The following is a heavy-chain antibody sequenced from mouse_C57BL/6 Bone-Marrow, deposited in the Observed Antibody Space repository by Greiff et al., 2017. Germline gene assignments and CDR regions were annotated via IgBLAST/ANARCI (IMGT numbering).Heavy chain of an antibody. CDR3: ARNPHYYGSRSWFAY. Sequence: EVKLQESGPSLVRPSQTLSLTCTVTGFSINSDCYWIWIRQFPGNKLKYIGYTFYSGITYYNPSLESRTYITRDTSKNQFSLKLSSVTTGDTATYYCARNPHYYGSRSWFAYWGQGTLVTVSA. CDR2: TFYSGIT. J-gene: IGHJ3*01. CDR1: GFSINSDCY. D-gene: IGHD1-1*01. V-gene: IGHV3-3*01.